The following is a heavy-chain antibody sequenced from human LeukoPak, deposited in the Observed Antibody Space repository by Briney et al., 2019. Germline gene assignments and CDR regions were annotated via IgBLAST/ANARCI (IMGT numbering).Heavy chain of an antibody. Sequence: PGGSLRLSCAASRFTFSSYSMNWVRQAPGKGLEWVSSISSSSSYIYYADSVKGRFTISRDNAKNSLYLQMNSLRAEDTAVYYCARDEEEAFDIWGQGTMVTVSS. CDR1: RFTFSSYS. J-gene: IGHJ3*02. CDR3: ARDEEEAFDI. CDR2: ISSSSSYI. V-gene: IGHV3-21*01.